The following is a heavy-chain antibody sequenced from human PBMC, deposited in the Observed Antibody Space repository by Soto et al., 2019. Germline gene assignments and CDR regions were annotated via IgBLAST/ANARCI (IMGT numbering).Heavy chain of an antibody. CDR3: PSDLWPRAVVVGSIAYLNP. V-gene: IGHV3-15*01. CDR2: IKSKSDGGTT. J-gene: IGHJ5*02. CDR1: GFTFSDAW. D-gene: IGHD3-10*01. Sequence: GGSLRLSCAASGFTFSDAWMSWVRQAPGKGLDWVGRIKSKSDGGTTEYAAPVRGRFTISRDDSKNTLYLQMNSLKTEDTAVYYCPSDLWPRAVVVGSIAYLNPWGQG.